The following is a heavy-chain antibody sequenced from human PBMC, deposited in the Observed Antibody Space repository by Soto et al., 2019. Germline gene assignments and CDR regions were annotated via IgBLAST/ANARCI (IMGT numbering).Heavy chain of an antibody. D-gene: IGHD3-22*01. CDR1: GFTFSSYG. CDR3: AKDISPHYYDSSGYPEL. V-gene: IGHV3-30*18. Sequence: GGSLRLSCAASGFTFSSYGMHWVRQAPGKGLEWVAVISYDGSNKYYADSVKGRFTISRDNSKNTLYLQMNSLRAEDTAVYYCAKDISPHYYDSSGYPELWGQGTLVTVSS. CDR2: ISYDGSNK. J-gene: IGHJ4*02.